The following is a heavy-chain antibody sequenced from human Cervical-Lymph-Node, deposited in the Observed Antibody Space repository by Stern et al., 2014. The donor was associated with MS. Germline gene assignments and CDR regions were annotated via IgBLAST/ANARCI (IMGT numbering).Heavy chain of an antibody. D-gene: IGHD6-13*01. Sequence: QLQLKESGPGLVKPSETLSLTCTVSGVSISTYYWSWIRQPPGKGLEWIGYIYYSGSTTYNPSLKSRVTMSVDTSKSQFSLKLSSVTAADTAVYYCARDVGMDSWGQGTLVTVSS. CDR2: IYYSGST. CDR3: ARDVGMDS. V-gene: IGHV4-59*01. J-gene: IGHJ5*01. CDR1: GVSISTYY.